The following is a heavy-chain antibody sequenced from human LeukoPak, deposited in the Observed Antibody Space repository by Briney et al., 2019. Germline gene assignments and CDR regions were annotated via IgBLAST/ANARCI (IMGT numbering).Heavy chain of an antibody. CDR1: GFTFSSYA. CDR2: ISGSAGST. Sequence: GGSLRLSCVASGFTFSSYAMSWVRQAPGRGLECVSLISGSAGSTYYGDSVKGRFTISRDNSKNTLYLQMNSLRAENTAVYYCARSRWYGDYYYYYYMDVWGKGTTVTVSS. CDR3: ARSRWYGDYYYYYYMDV. V-gene: IGHV3-23*01. D-gene: IGHD4-17*01. J-gene: IGHJ6*03.